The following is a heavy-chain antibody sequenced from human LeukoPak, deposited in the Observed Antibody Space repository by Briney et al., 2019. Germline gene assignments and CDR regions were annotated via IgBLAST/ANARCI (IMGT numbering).Heavy chain of an antibody. CDR2: IISDGSST. D-gene: IGHD3-3*01. CDR3: ARTWRTYGMDV. J-gene: IGHJ6*02. V-gene: IGHV3-74*01. Sequence: GSLRLSCEASGFTFSSYWLHWVRQAPGKGLVWVSRIISDGSSTNYADSVKGRFTISRDNAKHTLYLQMNSLRAEDTAVYYCARTWRTYGMDVWGQGTTVIVSS. CDR1: GFTFSSYW.